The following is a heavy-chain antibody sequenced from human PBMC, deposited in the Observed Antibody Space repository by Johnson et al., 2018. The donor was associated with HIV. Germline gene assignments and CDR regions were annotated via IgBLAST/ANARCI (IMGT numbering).Heavy chain of an antibody. Sequence: QVQLVESGGGVVRPGGSLRLSCAASGFTFDDYGMSWVRQAPGKGLEWVSVIYSGGSTYYADSVKGRFTISRDNSKNTLYLHMNSLRAEDTAVYYCAKDLSSSDLFDAFDIWGQGTMVTVSS. J-gene: IGHJ3*02. CDR2: IYSGGST. CDR3: AKDLSSSDLFDAFDI. CDR1: GFTFDDYG. D-gene: IGHD6-6*01. V-gene: IGHV3-NL1*01.